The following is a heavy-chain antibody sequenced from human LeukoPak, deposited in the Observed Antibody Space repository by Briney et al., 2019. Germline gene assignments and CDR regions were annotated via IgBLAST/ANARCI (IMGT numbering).Heavy chain of an antibody. V-gene: IGHV1-2*02. J-gene: IGHJ3*01. Sequence: ASVKVSCKAAGYTFSGYYLHWVRQVPGQGLEWMGWINCNSGATNLVQKFQGGVTMTKDRPIRTAYMELKSLRSDDTAIYYCARKPLDYYETLDAFDLWGQGTMVIVSS. CDR1: GYTFSGYY. CDR2: INCNSGAT. CDR3: ARKPLDYYETLDAFDL. D-gene: IGHD3-22*01.